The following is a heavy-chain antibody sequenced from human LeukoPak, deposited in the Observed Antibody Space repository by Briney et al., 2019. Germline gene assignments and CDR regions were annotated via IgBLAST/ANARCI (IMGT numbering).Heavy chain of an antibody. J-gene: IGHJ4*02. Sequence: GGSLRLSCAASGFTFSNYAMHWVRQAPGKGLEWVAVISYDGSNKYYADSVKGRFTISRDNSKNTLYLQMNSLRAEDTAVYYCARESTTSCPDYWGQGTLVAVSS. V-gene: IGHV3-30-3*01. CDR3: ARESTTSCPDY. CDR1: GFTFSNYA. D-gene: IGHD2-2*01. CDR2: ISYDGSNK.